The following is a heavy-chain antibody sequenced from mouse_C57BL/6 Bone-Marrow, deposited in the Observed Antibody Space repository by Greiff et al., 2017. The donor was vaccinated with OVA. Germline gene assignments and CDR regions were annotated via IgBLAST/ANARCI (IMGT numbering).Heavy chain of an antibody. Sequence: QVQLQQPGAELVKPGASVKLSCKASGYTFTSYWMHWVKQRPGQGLEWIGMIHPNSGSTNYNEKFKSKATLTVDKSSSTAYMQLNSLTSEDSAVYYCARELSGPLYYAMDYWGQGTSVTVSS. J-gene: IGHJ4*01. CDR3: ARELSGPLYYAMDY. V-gene: IGHV1-64*01. D-gene: IGHD3-2*02. CDR2: IHPNSGST. CDR1: GYTFTSYW.